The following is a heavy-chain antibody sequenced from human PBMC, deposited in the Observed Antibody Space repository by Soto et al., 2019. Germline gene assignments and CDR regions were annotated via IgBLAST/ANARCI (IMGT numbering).Heavy chain of an antibody. CDR3: GKVRDDHGVDI. V-gene: IGHV1-8*01. Sequence: QVQLVQSGADVKKPGASVKVSCKASGYTFTSYDIHWVRQATGQGREWMGWMNTNNGNTGYAQKFRGRVTMTRNIAITTAYMELSSLTSEDTALYYCGKVRDDHGVDIWGQGTMVTVSS. J-gene: IGHJ3*02. CDR2: MNTNNGNT. CDR1: GYTFTSYD. D-gene: IGHD3-10*01.